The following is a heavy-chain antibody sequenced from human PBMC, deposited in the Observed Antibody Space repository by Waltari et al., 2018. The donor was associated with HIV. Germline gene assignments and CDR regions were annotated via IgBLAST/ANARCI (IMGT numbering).Heavy chain of an antibody. CDR1: GFTFSNAW. Sequence: EVQLVESGGGLVKPGGSLRLSCAASGFTFSNAWMSWVRQAPGKGLELVGRIKSKTEGGTIDYAEPVKGRFTISRNDLKNMLYLQMNSLKTEDTAVYYCTTDPGGIVATIPAYWGQGTLVIVSS. CDR2: IKSKTEGGTI. D-gene: IGHD5-12*01. V-gene: IGHV3-15*01. CDR3: TTDPGGIVATIPAY. J-gene: IGHJ4*02.